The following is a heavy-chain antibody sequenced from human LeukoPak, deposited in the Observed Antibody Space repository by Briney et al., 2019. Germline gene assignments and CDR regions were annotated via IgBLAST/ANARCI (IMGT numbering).Heavy chain of an antibody. V-gene: IGHV3-7*03. D-gene: IGHD5-12*01. Sequence: GGSLRLSCAASGITFSRFWMSWVRQAPGKGLQWVANINQDGSEKHYVDSVKGRFTISRDNAENSLYLQMNSLRAEDTAVYYCAKSYNGYESKPDYWGQGTLVTVSS. CDR3: AKSYNGYESKPDY. CDR2: INQDGSEK. CDR1: GITFSRFW. J-gene: IGHJ4*02.